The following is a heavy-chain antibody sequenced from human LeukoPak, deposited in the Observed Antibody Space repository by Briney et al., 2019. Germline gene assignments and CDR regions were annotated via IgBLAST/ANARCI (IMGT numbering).Heavy chain of an antibody. Sequence: PSETLSLTCIVSGVSISGYYWSWIRQPAGEGLEWIGRVYTSGSTNYNPSLKSRVTMSVDTSKNQFSLKLSSVTAADTAVYYCTRGHTYSSYNFDYWGQRTLVTVSS. V-gene: IGHV4-4*07. CDR3: TRGHTYSSYNFDY. CDR1: GVSISGYY. CDR2: VYTSGST. D-gene: IGHD2-15*01. J-gene: IGHJ4*02.